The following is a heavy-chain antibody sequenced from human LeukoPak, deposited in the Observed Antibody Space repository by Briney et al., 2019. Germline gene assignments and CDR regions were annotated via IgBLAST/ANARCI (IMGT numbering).Heavy chain of an antibody. CDR2: ISSNGGST. CDR1: GFTFSSYA. CDR3: ARAQLSSSWYSHYYYYYMDV. D-gene: IGHD6-13*01. V-gene: IGHV3-64*01. Sequence: GGSLRLSCAASGFTFSSYAMHWVRQAPRKGLEYVSAISSNGGSTYYANSVKGRFTISRDNSKNTLYLQMGSLRAEDMAVYYCARAQLSSSWYSHYYYYYMDVWGKGTTATISS. J-gene: IGHJ6*03.